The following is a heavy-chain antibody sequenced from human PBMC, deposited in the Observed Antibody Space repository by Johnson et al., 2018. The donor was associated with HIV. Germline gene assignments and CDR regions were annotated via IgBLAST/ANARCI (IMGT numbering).Heavy chain of an antibody. Sequence: QVQLVESGGGVVQPGRSLRLSCAASGFTFSSYGMHWVRQAPGKGLEWVAVISYDGSEKYYVDSVKGRFTISRDNAKNSLYLQMNSLRVEDTAMYYCARDGPWLQSQRDAFDVWGQGTMVIVSS. D-gene: IGHD5-24*01. CDR2: ISYDGSEK. V-gene: IGHV3-33*05. CDR3: ARDGPWLQSQRDAFDV. J-gene: IGHJ3*01. CDR1: GFTFSSYG.